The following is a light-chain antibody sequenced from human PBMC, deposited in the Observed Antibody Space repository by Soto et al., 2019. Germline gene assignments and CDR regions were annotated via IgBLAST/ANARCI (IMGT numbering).Light chain of an antibody. CDR3: GTWDSSLSDV. J-gene: IGLJ2*01. CDR2: ENN. Sequence: QSVLTQPHSVSAAPGQKVTISCSGSSSNIGNNYVSWYQQLPGTAPKLLIYENNKRPSGIPDRFSGSKSGTSATLGITGLQTGDEADYYCGTWDSSLSDVFGGGTQLTVL. V-gene: IGLV1-51*02. CDR1: SSNIGNNY.